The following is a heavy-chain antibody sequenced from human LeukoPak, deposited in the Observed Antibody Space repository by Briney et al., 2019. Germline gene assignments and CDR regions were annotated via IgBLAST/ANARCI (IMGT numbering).Heavy chain of an antibody. D-gene: IGHD6-19*01. CDR1: GFTFSSYA. Sequence: QPGGSLRLSCAASGFTFSSYAMSWVRQAPGKGLEWVSAISGSGGSTYYADSVKGRFTISRDNSKNTPYLQMNSLRAEDTAVYYCAKTIQWPYYFDYWGQGTLVTVSS. CDR2: ISGSGGST. J-gene: IGHJ4*02. V-gene: IGHV3-23*01. CDR3: AKTIQWPYYFDY.